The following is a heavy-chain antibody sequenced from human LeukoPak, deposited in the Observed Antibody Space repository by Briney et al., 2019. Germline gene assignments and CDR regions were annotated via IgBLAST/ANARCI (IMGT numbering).Heavy chain of an antibody. D-gene: IGHD6-19*01. CDR2: ISYDGSNK. V-gene: IGHV3-30*14. CDR3: ARESQFSSGWYYFDS. CDR1: GFTFSSYA. J-gene: IGHJ4*02. Sequence: PGRSLRLSCAASGFTFSSYAMHWVRQAPGKGLEWVAVISYDGSNKYYADSVKGRFTVSKDNSKNTLFLQMNNLGAEDTAMYFCARESQFSSGWYYFDSWGQGTLVTVSS.